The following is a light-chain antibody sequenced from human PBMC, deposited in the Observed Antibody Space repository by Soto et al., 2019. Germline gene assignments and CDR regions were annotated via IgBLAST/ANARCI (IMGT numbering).Light chain of an antibody. Sequence: DIQMTQSPSSLSASVGDRVTITCRASQSISSYLNWYQQKPGKAPKLLIYAASSLQSGVPSRFSGSGSGTDFTLTISSLQPDDFATYYCQQSYSTPLYTFGKGTKVDIK. CDR1: QSISSY. V-gene: IGKV1-39*01. CDR2: AAS. J-gene: IGKJ2*01. CDR3: QQSYSTPLYT.